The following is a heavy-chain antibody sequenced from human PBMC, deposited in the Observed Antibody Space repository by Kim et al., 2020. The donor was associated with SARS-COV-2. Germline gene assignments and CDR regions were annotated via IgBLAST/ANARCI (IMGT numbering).Heavy chain of an antibody. CDR2: IYYSGST. CDR1: GGSISSYY. CDR3: ARGRGVVGGMDV. Sequence: SETLSLTCTVSGGSISSYYWSWIRQPPGKGLEWIGYIYYSGSTTGNPSLKSRVTISLETSKNQFSLKLSSVTAADTAVYYCARGRGVVGGMDVWGQGTTVTVSS. D-gene: IGHD3-3*01. V-gene: IGHV4-59*01. J-gene: IGHJ6*02.